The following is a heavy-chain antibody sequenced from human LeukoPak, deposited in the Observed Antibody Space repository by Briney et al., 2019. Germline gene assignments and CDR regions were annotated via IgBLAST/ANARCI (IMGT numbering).Heavy chain of an antibody. J-gene: IGHJ6*02. V-gene: IGHV3-13*01. CDR1: GFTFSSYD. Sequence: GGSLRLSCAAPGFTFSSYDMHWVRQATGKGLEWVSAIGTAGDTYYPGSVKGRFTISRENAKNSLYLQMNSLRAGDTAVYYCARDPRNYGMDVWGQGTTVTVSS. CDR2: IGTAGDT. CDR3: ARDPRNYGMDV.